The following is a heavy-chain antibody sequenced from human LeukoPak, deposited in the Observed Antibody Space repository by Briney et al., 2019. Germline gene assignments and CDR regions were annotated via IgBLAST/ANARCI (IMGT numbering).Heavy chain of an antibody. J-gene: IGHJ4*02. V-gene: IGHV3-74*01. D-gene: IGHD1-14*01. Sequence: GGSLRLSCAASGFPFTTYWMHWVRQAPGKGLVWVPRISTDGRSTTYADSVKGRFTISRDNAKNTLSLQMNSLRVEDTAVYYCATGQTDSRYYFDSWGQGALVTVSS. CDR3: ATGQTDSRYYFDS. CDR2: ISTDGRST. CDR1: GFPFTTYW.